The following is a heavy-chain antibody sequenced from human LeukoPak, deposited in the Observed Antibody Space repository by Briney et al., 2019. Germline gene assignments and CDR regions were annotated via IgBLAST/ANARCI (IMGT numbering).Heavy chain of an antibody. CDR1: VFTFIDYC. V-gene: IGHV3-33*01. CDR3: ARDIVAAGGRYFDH. CDR2: IWYDGSNK. J-gene: IGHJ4*02. Sequence: AGGCLRLSCAASVFTFIDYCIHWVRQTPCRGLEWVVAIWYDGSNKYYADSVEGRFTISRDNSKNTLYLQMNSLRGEDMALYYCARDIVAAGGRYFDHWGQGTLVTVSS. D-gene: IGHD6-13*01.